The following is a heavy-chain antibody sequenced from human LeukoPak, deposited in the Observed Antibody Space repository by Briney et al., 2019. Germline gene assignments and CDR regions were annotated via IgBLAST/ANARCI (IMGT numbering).Heavy chain of an antibody. CDR3: ARDYGGPFYDFWSGYDYAFDI. CDR1: GFTFSSYE. J-gene: IGHJ3*02. CDR2: ISSSGSTI. D-gene: IGHD3-3*01. V-gene: IGHV3-48*03. Sequence: GGSLRLSCAASGFTFSSYEMNWVRQAPGKGLEWVSYISSSGSTIYYADSVKGRFTISRDNAKNSLYLQMNSLRAEDTAVYYCARDYGGPFYDFWSGYDYAFDIWGQGTMVTVSS.